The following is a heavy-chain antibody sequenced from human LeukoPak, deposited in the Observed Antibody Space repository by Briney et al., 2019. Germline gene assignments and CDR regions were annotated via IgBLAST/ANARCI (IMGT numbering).Heavy chain of an antibody. V-gene: IGHV1-2*02. CDR3: ARGYYYDSSGYGPRSFDY. J-gene: IGHJ4*02. Sequence: GASVKVSCKASGYTFTGYYMHWVRQAPGQGLEWMGWINPNSGGTNYAQKFQGRVTMTRDTSISTAYMELSRLRSDDTAVYYCARGYYYDSSGYGPRSFDYWGQGTLVTVSS. CDR2: INPNSGGT. CDR1: GYTFTGYY. D-gene: IGHD3-22*01.